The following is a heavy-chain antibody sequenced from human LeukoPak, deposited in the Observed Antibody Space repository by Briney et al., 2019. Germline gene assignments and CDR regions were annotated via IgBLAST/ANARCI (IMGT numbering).Heavy chain of an antibody. CDR3: ARDLLSYDSSGSDAFDI. J-gene: IGHJ3*02. D-gene: IGHD3-22*01. Sequence: GGYLSLSCAASGFTFSSYAMHWVRQAPGKGLEWVAVILYDGSNKYYADSVKGRFTITRDNSKNTLYLQMNSLRAEDTAVYYCARDLLSYDSSGSDAFDICGQGTMVTVSS. CDR1: GFTFSSYA. V-gene: IGHV3-30-3*01. CDR2: ILYDGSNK.